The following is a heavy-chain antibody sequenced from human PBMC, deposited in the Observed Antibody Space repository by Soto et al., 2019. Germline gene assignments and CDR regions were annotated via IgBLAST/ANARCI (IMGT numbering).Heavy chain of an antibody. Sequence: GASVKVSCKASGYTFTGYYMHWVRQAPGQGLEWMGWINPNSGGTNYAQKFQGWVTMTRDTSISTAYMELSRLRSDDTAVYYCARDSGSGLSYDFWSGYYRPRRHLFSYGMDVWGQGTTVTVSS. CDR3: ARDSGSGLSYDFWSGYYRPRRHLFSYGMDV. CDR2: INPNSGGT. J-gene: IGHJ6*02. CDR1: GYTFTGYY. V-gene: IGHV1-2*04. D-gene: IGHD3-3*01.